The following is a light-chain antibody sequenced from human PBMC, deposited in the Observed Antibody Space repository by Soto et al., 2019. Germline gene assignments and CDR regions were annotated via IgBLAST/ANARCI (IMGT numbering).Light chain of an antibody. V-gene: IGKV1-5*01. CDR3: QQYNSYPIT. Sequence: DIQMTQSPSTLSASVGHRVTTTCRASHSISSWLAWSQQKPGKTPKLLIYDASSMESGVPSRFSGSGSGTEFTLTISSLPPDDFAAYDCQQYNSYPITFCRGTRLEIK. CDR1: HSISSW. CDR2: DAS. J-gene: IGKJ5*01.